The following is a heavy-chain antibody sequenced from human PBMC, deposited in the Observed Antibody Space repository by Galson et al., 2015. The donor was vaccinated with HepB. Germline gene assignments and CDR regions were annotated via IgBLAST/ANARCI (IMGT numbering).Heavy chain of an antibody. J-gene: IGHJ2*01. CDR2: ISYDGCNK. V-gene: IGHV3-30*18. Sequence: SLRLSCAASGFTFSSYGMHWVRQAPGKGLEWVAVISYDGCNKYYADSVKGRFTISRDNSKNTLYLQMNSLRAEDTAVYYCAKVAVADTTRNSWYFDLWGRGTLVTVSS. D-gene: IGHD6-19*01. CDR3: AKVAVADTTRNSWYFDL. CDR1: GFTFSSYG.